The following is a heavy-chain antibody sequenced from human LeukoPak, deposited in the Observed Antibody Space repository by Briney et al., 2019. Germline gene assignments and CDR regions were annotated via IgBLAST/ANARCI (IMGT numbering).Heavy chain of an antibody. Sequence: GGSLRLSCAAAKFTFSHYGMHWVRQAPGKGLEWVAVIWSDGTNQYYADYVKGRFTISRDNSKNMVYLQMNSLRAEDTGVYYCAKDAQRGFDYSNSLEYWGQGTLVTVSS. J-gene: IGHJ4*02. CDR1: KFTFSHYG. D-gene: IGHD4-11*01. CDR3: AKDAQRGFDYSNSLEY. V-gene: IGHV3-33*06. CDR2: IWSDGTNQ.